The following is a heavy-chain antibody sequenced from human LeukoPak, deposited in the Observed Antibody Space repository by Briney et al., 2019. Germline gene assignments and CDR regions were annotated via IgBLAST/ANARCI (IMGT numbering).Heavy chain of an antibody. J-gene: IGHJ4*02. Sequence: EASVKVSCKVSGYTLTELSMHWVRQAPGKGLEWMGGFDPEDGETIYAQKFQGRVTMTEDTSTDTAYMELSSLRSEDTAVYYCATDDLATWGGRPVFDYWGQGTLVTVSS. CDR2: FDPEDGET. V-gene: IGHV1-24*01. CDR1: GYTLTELS. D-gene: IGHD3-16*01. CDR3: ATDDLATWGGRPVFDY.